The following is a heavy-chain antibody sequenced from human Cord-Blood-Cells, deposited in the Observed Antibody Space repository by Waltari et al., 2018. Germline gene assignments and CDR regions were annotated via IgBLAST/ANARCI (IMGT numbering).Heavy chain of an antibody. J-gene: IGHJ6*02. V-gene: IGHV1-18*01. CDR1: GYPFTSYG. CDR2: ISAYNGNT. CDR3: AGDGAGGGSYYYYYYGMDV. D-gene: IGHD1-26*01. Sequence: QVQLVQSGAEVKKPGVSVKVSCKDSGYPFTSYGISWVRKAPGQGLEWMGWISAYNGNTNYAQNLQGRVTMTTDTSTSTAYRELRSLRSDDPAGYYCAGDGAGGGSYYYYYYGMDVWGQGTTVTVSS.